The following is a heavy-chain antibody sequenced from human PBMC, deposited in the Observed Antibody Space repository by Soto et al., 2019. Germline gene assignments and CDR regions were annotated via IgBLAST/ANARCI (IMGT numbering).Heavy chain of an antibody. Sequence: GGSLRLSCAASGFTFSSYSMNWVRQAPGKGLEWVSSISSSSSYIYYADSVKGRFTISRDLSKNTLYLQMDILRGDDTAVYYCVKDRSNTWSFDNWGLGALVTVSS. CDR2: ISSSSSYI. D-gene: IGHD2-15*01. CDR1: GFTFSSYS. V-gene: IGHV3-21*01. J-gene: IGHJ4*02. CDR3: VKDRSNTWSFDN.